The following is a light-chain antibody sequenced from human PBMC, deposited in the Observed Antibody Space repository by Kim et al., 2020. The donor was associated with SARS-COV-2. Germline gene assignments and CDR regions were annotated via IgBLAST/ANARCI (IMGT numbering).Light chain of an antibody. CDR3: QAWDSSRYV. Sequence: SYELTQPPSVSVSPGQTATITCSGDDLGNKFVCWYRQKPGQSPVLVMYEDVKRPSGIPERFSGSNSGNTATLTISGTQAMDAADYYCQAWDSSRYVFGTG. CDR1: DLGNKF. V-gene: IGLV3-1*01. J-gene: IGLJ1*01. CDR2: EDV.